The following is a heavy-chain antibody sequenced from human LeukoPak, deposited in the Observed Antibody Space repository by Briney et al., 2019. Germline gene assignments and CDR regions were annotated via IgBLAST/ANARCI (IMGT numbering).Heavy chain of an antibody. J-gene: IGHJ1*01. CDR1: GYTFTGYY. D-gene: IGHD2/OR15-2a*01. Sequence: ASVKVSCKASGYTFTGYYIHWVRQAPGQGLEWTGWINPNSGGTNYIQKFQGRVTMTRDTSISTAYMELSRLRSDDTAVFYCARSTTPNENEFFEHWGQGTLVTVSS. V-gene: IGHV1-2*02. CDR2: INPNSGGT. CDR3: ARSTTPNENEFFEH.